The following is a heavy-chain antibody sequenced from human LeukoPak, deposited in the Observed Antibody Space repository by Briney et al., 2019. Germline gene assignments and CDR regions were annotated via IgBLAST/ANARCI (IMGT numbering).Heavy chain of an antibody. V-gene: IGHV4-59*08. CDR2: IYYSGST. Sequence: PSETLSLTCSVSRGSISSNYWSWIRQPPGKPLEWIGYIYYSGSTTYNPSLKSRVTISLDTSKNQFSLKLRSVTAADTAVYYCARHRGFSSSGNYFDYWGQGTLVTVSS. CDR3: ARHRGFSSSGNYFDY. D-gene: IGHD6-19*01. CDR1: RGSISSNY. J-gene: IGHJ4*02.